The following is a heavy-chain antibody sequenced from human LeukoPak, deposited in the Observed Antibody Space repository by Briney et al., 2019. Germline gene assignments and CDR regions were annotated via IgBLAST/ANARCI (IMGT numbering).Heavy chain of an antibody. CDR3: AKAYYDSSGYYYIPFDY. V-gene: IGHV3-23*01. Sequence: GGSLRLSCAASGFTFSSSAMSWVRQAPGKGLEWVSAISGSGGSTYYADSVKGRFTISRDNSKNTLYLQMNSLSAEDTAVYYCAKAYYDSSGYYYIPFDYWGQGTLVTVSS. CDR1: GFTFSSSA. D-gene: IGHD3-22*01. CDR2: ISGSGGST. J-gene: IGHJ4*02.